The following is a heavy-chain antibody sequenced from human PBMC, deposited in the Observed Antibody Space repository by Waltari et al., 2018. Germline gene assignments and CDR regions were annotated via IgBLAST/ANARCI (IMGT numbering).Heavy chain of an antibody. CDR3: ARARGTAMVPNWYFDL. J-gene: IGHJ2*01. CDR1: GGSLRSYH. CDR2: ISYRGST. D-gene: IGHD5-18*01. Sequence: QVQLQESGPGLVKPSETLSLTCTVPGGSLRSYHWSWIRQPPGKGLEWSGYISYRGSTNYNPSRKSRVTISVDTSKNQFSLKLSSVTAADTAVYYCARARGTAMVPNWYFDLWGRGTLVTVSS. V-gene: IGHV4-59*01.